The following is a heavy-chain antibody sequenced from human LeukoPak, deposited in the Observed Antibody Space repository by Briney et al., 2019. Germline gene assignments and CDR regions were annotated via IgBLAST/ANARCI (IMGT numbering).Heavy chain of an antibody. CDR3: AKKALDI. J-gene: IGHJ3*02. V-gene: IGHV3-30*04. CDR2: ISYDGSNK. Sequence: GGSLRLSCAASGFTFSSYAMHWVRQAPGKGLEWVAVISYDGSNKYYADSVKGRFTISRDNSKNTLYLQMNSLRAEDTAVYYCAKKALDIWGQGTMVTVSS. CDR1: GFTFSSYA.